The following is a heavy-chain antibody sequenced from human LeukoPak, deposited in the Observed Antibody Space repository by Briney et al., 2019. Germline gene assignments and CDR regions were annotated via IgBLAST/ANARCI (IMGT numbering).Heavy chain of an antibody. J-gene: IGHJ4*02. CDR2: IYYSGST. Sequence: SETLSLTCTVSGGSISSYYWSWIRQPPGKGLEWIGYIYYSGSTNYNSSLKSRVTISVDTSKNQFSLKLSSVTAADTAVYYCARVGGKVVVVPAAIRRGYFDYWGQGTLVTVSS. CDR1: GGSISSYY. CDR3: ARVGGKVVVVPAAIRRGYFDY. V-gene: IGHV4-59*12. D-gene: IGHD2-2*02.